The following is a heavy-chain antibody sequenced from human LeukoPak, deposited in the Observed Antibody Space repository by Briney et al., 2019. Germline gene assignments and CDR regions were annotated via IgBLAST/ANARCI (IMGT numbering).Heavy chain of an antibody. CDR2: ISGSGGST. Sequence: GGSLRLSCAASGFTFSSYWMSWVRQAPGKGLEWVSAISGSGGSTYYADSVKGRFTISRDNSKNTLYLQMNSLRAEDTAVYYCAKGFQWPDAFDIWGQGTMVTVSS. CDR3: AKGFQWPDAFDI. CDR1: GFTFSSYW. V-gene: IGHV3-23*01. D-gene: IGHD6-19*01. J-gene: IGHJ3*02.